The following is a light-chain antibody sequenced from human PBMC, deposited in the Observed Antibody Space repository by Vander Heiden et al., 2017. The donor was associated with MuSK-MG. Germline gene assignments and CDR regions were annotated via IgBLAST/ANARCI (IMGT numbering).Light chain of an antibody. V-gene: IGLV2-11*01. CDR1: SSDVGTYNY. J-gene: IGLJ2*01. CDR3: CSYAGSYTWV. Sequence: QSALTQPLSLSGSPGQSVSISCAGTSSDVGTYNYLAWYQQHPGKAPTLMIYDVTKRPSGVPDRFSGSKSGDTASLTISGLQAEDEAEYYCCSYAGSYTWVFGGGTKLTVL. CDR2: DVT.